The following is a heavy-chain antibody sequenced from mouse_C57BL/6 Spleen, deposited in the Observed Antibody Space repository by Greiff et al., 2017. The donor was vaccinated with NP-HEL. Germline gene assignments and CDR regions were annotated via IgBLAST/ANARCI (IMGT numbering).Heavy chain of an antibody. CDR1: GYTFTSYG. CDR2: IYPRSGNT. D-gene: IGHD3-2*02. J-gene: IGHJ2*01. V-gene: IGHV1-81*01. Sequence: QVQLQQSGAELARPGASVKLSCKASGYTFTSYGISWVKQRTGQGLEWIGEIYPRSGNTYYNEKFKGKATLTADKSSSTAYMELRSLTSEDSAVYFCARLAAQATLAYWGQGTTLTVSS. CDR3: ARLAAQATLAY.